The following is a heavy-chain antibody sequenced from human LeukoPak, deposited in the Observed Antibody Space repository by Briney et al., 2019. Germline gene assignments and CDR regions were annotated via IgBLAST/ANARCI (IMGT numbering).Heavy chain of an antibody. D-gene: IGHD3-10*01. Sequence: GGSLRLSCSASEFIFGAHWMTWVRQAPGKGLEWVANINKAGSEKYYMDSVKGRFTISRDNAKKSLFLQMNSLTAEDTGLYYCVRSLERFGTRDYWGQGTLVTVSS. CDR2: INKAGSEK. V-gene: IGHV3-7*01. CDR1: EFIFGAHW. CDR3: VRSLERFGTRDY. J-gene: IGHJ4*02.